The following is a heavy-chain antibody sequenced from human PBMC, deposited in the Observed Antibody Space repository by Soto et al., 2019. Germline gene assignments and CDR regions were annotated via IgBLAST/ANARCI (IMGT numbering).Heavy chain of an antibody. CDR3: AKDRTIFGVVIIRGAFDY. V-gene: IGHV3-23*01. CDR1: GFTFSSYA. Sequence: EVQLLESGGGLVQPGGSLRLSCAASGFTFSSYAMSWVRQAPGKGLEWVSAISGSGGSTYYADSVKGRFTISRDNSKNTLYLQMNSLRAEDTAGYYCAKDRTIFGVVIIRGAFDYWGQGTLVTVSS. J-gene: IGHJ4*02. CDR2: ISGSGGST. D-gene: IGHD3-3*01.